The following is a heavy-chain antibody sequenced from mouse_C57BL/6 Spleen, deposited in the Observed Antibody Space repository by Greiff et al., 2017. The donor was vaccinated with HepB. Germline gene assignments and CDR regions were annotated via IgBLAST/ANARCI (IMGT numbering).Heavy chain of an antibody. CDR3: ARGTEYAMDY. J-gene: IGHJ4*01. CDR2: IYPGDGDT. CDR1: GYAFSSYW. Sequence: QVHVKQSGAELVKPGASVKISCKASGYAFSSYWMNWVKQRPGKGLEWIGQIYPGDGDTNYNGKFKGKATLTADKSSSTAYMQLSSLTSEDSAVYFCARGTEYAMDYWGQGTSVTVSS. V-gene: IGHV1-80*01. D-gene: IGHD3-3*01.